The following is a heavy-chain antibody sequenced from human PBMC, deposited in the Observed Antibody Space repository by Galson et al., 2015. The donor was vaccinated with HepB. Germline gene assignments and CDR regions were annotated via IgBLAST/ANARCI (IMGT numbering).Heavy chain of an antibody. CDR1: AGSISISSYY. D-gene: IGHD6-13*01. CDR2: IFYSGST. Sequence: SETLSLTCTVSAGSISISSYYWGWIRQRPGKGLEWIGSIFYSGSTSCNPALKRRVTISVDTSKNQFSLKLNSVTAADTAVYYCARHVGSSWYTPFDYWGRGTLVTVSS. CDR3: ARHVGSSWYTPFDY. J-gene: IGHJ4*02. V-gene: IGHV4-39*01.